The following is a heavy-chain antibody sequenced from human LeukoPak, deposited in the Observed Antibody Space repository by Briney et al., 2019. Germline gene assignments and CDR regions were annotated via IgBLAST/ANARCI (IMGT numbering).Heavy chain of an antibody. Sequence: GGSLGLSCAASGLTFSNSWMHWVRQAPGKGLVWVSRINNDGSYSSYADSVKGRFTISRDNAKNTLYLQMNSLRAEDTAVYFCARVSGLGMNEYLQHWGQGTLVTVSS. CDR2: INNDGSYS. CDR1: GLTFSNSW. D-gene: IGHD3-10*01. V-gene: IGHV3-74*01. J-gene: IGHJ1*01. CDR3: ARVSGLGMNEYLQH.